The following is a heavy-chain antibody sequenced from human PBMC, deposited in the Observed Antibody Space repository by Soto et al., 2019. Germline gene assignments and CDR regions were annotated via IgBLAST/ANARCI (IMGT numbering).Heavy chain of an antibody. CDR2: ITSKAYGATT. V-gene: IGHV3-49*04. Sequence: GGSLRLSCTASGFSFGDYAMNWVRQAPGKGLEWVGFITSKAYGATTTYAASVEGRFTISRDDSKGIAHLQMNSLKTEDPAEYYVTRGMDVSGLSFGYWGQGTLVTVSS. CDR1: GFSFGDYA. J-gene: IGHJ4*02. D-gene: IGHD3-22*01. CDR3: TRGMDVSGLSFGY.